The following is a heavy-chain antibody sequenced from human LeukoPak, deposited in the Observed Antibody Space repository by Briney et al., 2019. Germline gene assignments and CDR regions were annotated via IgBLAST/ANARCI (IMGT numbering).Heavy chain of an antibody. Sequence: GGSLRLSCEVSGFTFSTYSMNWVRQAPGKGLEWVSYVTGTSSPIYYADSVKGRFTISRDNAKNSLYLQTNSLRAEDTAVYYCARDPGYGYSGAFDIWGQGTMVTVSS. CDR3: ARDPGYGYSGAFDI. D-gene: IGHD5-18*01. J-gene: IGHJ3*02. CDR1: GFTFSTYS. V-gene: IGHV3-48*01. CDR2: VTGTSSPI.